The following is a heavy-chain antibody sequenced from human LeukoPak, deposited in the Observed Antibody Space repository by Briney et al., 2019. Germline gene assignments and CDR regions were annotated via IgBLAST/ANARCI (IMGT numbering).Heavy chain of an antibody. J-gene: IGHJ2*01. CDR2: IIPIFGTA. V-gene: IGHV1-69*13. CDR1: GYTFTGYY. D-gene: IGHD6-6*01. Sequence: SVKVSCKASGYTFTGYYMHWVRQAPGQGLEWMGGIIPIFGTANYAQKFQGRVTITADESTSTAYMELSSLRSEDTAVYYCARADAIEYSSSPQSQYNWYFDLWGRGTLVTVSS. CDR3: ARADAIEYSSSPQSQYNWYFDL.